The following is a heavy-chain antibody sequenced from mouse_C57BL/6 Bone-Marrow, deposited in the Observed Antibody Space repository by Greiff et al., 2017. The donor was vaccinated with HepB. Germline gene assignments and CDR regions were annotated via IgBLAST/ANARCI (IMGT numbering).Heavy chain of an antibody. V-gene: IGHV1-4*01. CDR1: GYTFTSYT. CDR3: ARARRAMDY. D-gene: IGHD2-12*01. J-gene: IGHJ4*01. CDR2: INPSSGYT. Sequence: VQRVQSGAELARPGASVKMSCKASGYTFTSYTMHWVKQRPGQGLEWIGYINPSSGYTKYNQKFKDKATLTADKSSSTAYMQLSSLTSEDSAVYYCARARRAMDYWGQGTSVTVSS.